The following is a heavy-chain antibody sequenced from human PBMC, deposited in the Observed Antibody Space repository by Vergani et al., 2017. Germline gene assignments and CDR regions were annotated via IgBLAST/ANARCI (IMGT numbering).Heavy chain of an antibody. CDR2: IYSTGST. V-gene: IGHV4-31*03. CDR1: GDSISSGVYY. J-gene: IGHJ4*02. Sequence: QVNLQESGPGLVKPSETLSLTCSVSGDSISSGVYYWNWIRQHPGKGLEWIGYIYSTGSTHNNPSLRRRFNMSVDTSKNQFSLKLNSVIAADTAMYYCARRGGYDEGDAFRIGYFDSWGPGILVTVSS. D-gene: IGHD3-22*01. CDR3: ARRGGYDEGDAFRIGYFDS.